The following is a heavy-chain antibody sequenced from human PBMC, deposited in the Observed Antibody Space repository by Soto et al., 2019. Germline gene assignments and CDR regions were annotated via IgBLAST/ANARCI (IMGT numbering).Heavy chain of an antibody. V-gene: IGHV5-10-1*01. J-gene: IGHJ5*02. CDR2: INPSDSYT. Sequence: EVQLVQSGAEVKKPGESLRISCQGSGYSFTSYWITWVRQMPGKGLEWMGRINPSDSYTTYSPSFQGHVTISVDKSFSTAYLQWHSLKASDTAMYFCARVASSWTRGFYPWGQGTLVIVSS. CDR3: ARVASSWTRGFYP. D-gene: IGHD6-13*01. CDR1: GYSFTSYW.